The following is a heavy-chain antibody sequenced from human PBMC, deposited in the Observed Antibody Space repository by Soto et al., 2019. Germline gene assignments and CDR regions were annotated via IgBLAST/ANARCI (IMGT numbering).Heavy chain of an antibody. CDR1: GFTFSSYG. CDR3: AIPYYDFWSGYSRWGNYYYGMDV. Sequence: QVQLVESGGGVVQPGRSLRLSCAASGFTFSSYGMHWVRQAPGKGLEWVAVISYDGSNKYYADSVKGRFTISRDNSKNTLYLQMNSLRVEDTAVYYCAIPYYDFWSGYSRWGNYYYGMDVWGQGTTVTVSS. V-gene: IGHV3-30*03. J-gene: IGHJ6*02. CDR2: ISYDGSNK. D-gene: IGHD3-3*01.